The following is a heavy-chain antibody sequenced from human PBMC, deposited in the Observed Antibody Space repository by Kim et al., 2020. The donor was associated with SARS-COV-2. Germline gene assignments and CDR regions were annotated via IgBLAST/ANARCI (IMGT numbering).Heavy chain of an antibody. CDR3: AREARSNDQPPIN. Sequence: GGSLRLSCAASGFTFSDYYMSWIRQAPGKGLEWVSYISSSGSTIYYADSVKGRFTISRDNAKNSLYLQMNSLRAEDTAVYYCAREARSNDQPPINWGQGTMVTVSS. CDR2: ISSSGSTI. D-gene: IGHD1-1*01. CDR1: GFTFSDYY. J-gene: IGHJ3*01. V-gene: IGHV3-11*01.